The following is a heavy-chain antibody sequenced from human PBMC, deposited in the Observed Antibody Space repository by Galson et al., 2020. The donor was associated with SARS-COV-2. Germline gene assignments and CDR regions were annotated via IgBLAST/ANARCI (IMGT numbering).Heavy chain of an antibody. Sequence: SVKVSCKPSGYTLTGHYMHWVRQAPGQGLEWMACINPNSGGTQYAQKFPGRVTITRDTSISTAYMELSRLRSDDTAIYYCARAGQSPDYYYYYNLDVWGQGTTVTVSS. CDR3: ARAGQSPDYYYYYNLDV. CDR2: INPNSGGT. CDR1: GYTLTGHY. V-gene: IGHV1-2*02. D-gene: IGHD3-10*01. J-gene: IGHJ6*02.